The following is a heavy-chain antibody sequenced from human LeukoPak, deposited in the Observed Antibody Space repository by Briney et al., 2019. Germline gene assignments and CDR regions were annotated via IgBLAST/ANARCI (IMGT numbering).Heavy chain of an antibody. CDR3: ARDRLHYGEYEKTFDY. D-gene: IGHD4-17*01. CDR2: ISSSGSTI. Sequence: GGSLRLSCAASGFTFSSYEMNWVRQAPGKGLEWVSYISSSGSTIYYADSVEGRFTISRDNAKKSLYLQMNSLRAEDSAVYYCARDRLHYGEYEKTFDYWGQGTLVTVSS. V-gene: IGHV3-48*03. CDR1: GFTFSSYE. J-gene: IGHJ4*02.